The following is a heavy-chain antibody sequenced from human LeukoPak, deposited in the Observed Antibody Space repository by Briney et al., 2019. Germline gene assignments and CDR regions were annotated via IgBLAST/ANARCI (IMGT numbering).Heavy chain of an antibody. V-gene: IGHV1-2*02. Sequence: ASVKVSCKASGYTFTGYYMHWVRQAPGQGLEWMGWINPNSGGTNYAQKFQGRVTMTRDTSISTAYMELSRLRSDDTAVYYCARALFTHRGGSSGYYFFYWGQGTLVTVSS. CDR3: ARALFTHRGGSSGYYFFY. CDR2: INPNSGGT. CDR1: GYTFTGYY. J-gene: IGHJ4*02. D-gene: IGHD3-22*01.